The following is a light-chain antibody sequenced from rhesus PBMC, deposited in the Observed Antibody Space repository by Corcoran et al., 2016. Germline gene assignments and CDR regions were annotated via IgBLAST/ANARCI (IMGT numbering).Light chain of an antibody. J-gene: IGKJ2*01. CDR1: QGISSY. V-gene: IGKV1-28*03. CDR3: LQHNSYPFS. CDR2: DAS. Sequence: DIQMTQSPSSLSASVGDTVTITCRASQGISSYLNWFQQKPGKAPKLLIYDASRLESGVPSRFRGSGSGTDFTLTVSSLQPEDFAAYYCLQHNSYPFSFGQGTKVEIK.